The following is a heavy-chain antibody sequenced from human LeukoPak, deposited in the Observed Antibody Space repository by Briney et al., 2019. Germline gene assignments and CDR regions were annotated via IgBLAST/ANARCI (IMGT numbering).Heavy chain of an antibody. CDR2: LSYDGSNK. V-gene: IGHV3-30*04. J-gene: IGHJ4*02. D-gene: IGHD4-17*01. Sequence: PGGTLRLSCAASGFTFSSYAMHWVRQAPGKGLEWVAVLSYDGSNKYYADSVKGRFTISRDNSKNTLYLQMNSLRAEDTAVYYCARVLDYGDFSPYYFDYWGQGTLVTVSS. CDR3: ARVLDYGDFSPYYFDY. CDR1: GFTFSSYA.